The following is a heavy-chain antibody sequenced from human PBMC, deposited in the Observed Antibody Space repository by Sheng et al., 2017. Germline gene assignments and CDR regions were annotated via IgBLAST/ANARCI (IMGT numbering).Heavy chain of an antibody. CDR3: ARIKGYCSSATCTDAFDL. Sequence: QVQLVQSGAEVKKPGSSVKVSCKASGGTFSNNAISWVRQAPGQGLEWMGGIIPLLNMTDDAQKFQGRVTITADKSTGTAYMELSSLRSEDTAVYYCARIKGYCSSATCTDAFDLWDQGTKVTVSS. D-gene: IGHD2-2*01. CDR2: IIPLLNMT. CDR1: GGTFSNNA. V-gene: IGHV1-69*04. J-gene: IGHJ3*01.